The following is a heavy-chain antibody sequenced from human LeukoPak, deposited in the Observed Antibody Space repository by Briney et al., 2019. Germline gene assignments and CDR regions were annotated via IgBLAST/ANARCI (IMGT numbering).Heavy chain of an antibody. D-gene: IGHD3-22*01. CDR2: IIPILGIA. V-gene: IGHV1-69*04. CDR3: ARAPDSSGYYYYYYGMDV. J-gene: IGHJ6*02. Sequence: SVKVSCKASGGTFSSYASSWVRQAPGQGLEWMGRIIPILGIANYAQKFQGRVTITADKSTSTAYMELSSLRSEDTAVYYCARAPDSSGYYYYYYGMDVWGQGTTVTVSS. CDR1: GGTFSSYA.